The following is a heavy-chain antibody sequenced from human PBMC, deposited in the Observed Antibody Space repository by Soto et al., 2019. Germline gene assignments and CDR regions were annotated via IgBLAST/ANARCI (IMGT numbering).Heavy chain of an antibody. CDR1: VFTFSSYS. Sequence: EVQLVESGGGLVKPGGSLRLSGAASVFTFSSYSMNWVRQAPGKGLEWYSSISSSSSYIYYADSVKGRFTISRDNAKNSLYLEMNRLSGEDTAVYYCARVRGQYYESSGYAWGQGTLVTVSS. CDR2: ISSSSSYI. J-gene: IGHJ5*01. D-gene: IGHD3-22*01. V-gene: IGHV3-21*01. CDR3: ARVRGQYYESSGYA.